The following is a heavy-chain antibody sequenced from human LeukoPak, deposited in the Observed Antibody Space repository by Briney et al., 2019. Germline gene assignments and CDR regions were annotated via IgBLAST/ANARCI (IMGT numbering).Heavy chain of an antibody. Sequence: GGSLRLSCAASGFTFSGYWMSWVRQAPGKGPEWVANIKQDGSEIYYVDSVKGRFTISRDNAKNSLYLQMNSLRAEDTALYYCAKDTLGWLLHHDAFDIWGQGTMVTVSS. CDR3: AKDTLGWLLHHDAFDI. CDR2: IKQDGSEI. CDR1: GFTFSGYW. J-gene: IGHJ3*02. D-gene: IGHD3/OR15-3a*01. V-gene: IGHV3-7*03.